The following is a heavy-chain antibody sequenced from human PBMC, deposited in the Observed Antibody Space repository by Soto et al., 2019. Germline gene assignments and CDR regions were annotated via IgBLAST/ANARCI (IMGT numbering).Heavy chain of an antibody. V-gene: IGHV3-74*01. Sequence: GGSLRLSCVASGFTFNSHCMHWVRQAPGKGLVWVSRINGDGSSTTYADSVRGRFTISRDNAKNTLYLQMNSLRADDMAVYYCARDPRDGYHSPHDYWGQGTLVTVSS. J-gene: IGHJ4*02. CDR3: ARDPRDGYHSPHDY. CDR2: INGDGSST. CDR1: GFTFNSHC. D-gene: IGHD5-12*01.